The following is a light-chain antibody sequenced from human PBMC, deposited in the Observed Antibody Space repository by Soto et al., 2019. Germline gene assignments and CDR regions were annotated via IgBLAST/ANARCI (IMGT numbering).Light chain of an antibody. CDR3: GSYTSTMTNV. Sequence: QSVLTQTASVSGSPGQSITISCTGTSSDVGGFTSVSWYQLRPGPAPNLILYDVVDRPSGVSYRFSGSKSGNTASLTISGLQAADEAYYFCGSYTSTMTNVFGSGTKVTVL. CDR1: SSDVGGFTS. J-gene: IGLJ1*01. V-gene: IGLV2-14*03. CDR2: DVV.